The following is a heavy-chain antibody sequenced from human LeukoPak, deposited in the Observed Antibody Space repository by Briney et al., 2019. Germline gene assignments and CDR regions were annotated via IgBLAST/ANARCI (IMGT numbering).Heavy chain of an antibody. CDR3: TARSLTTVTTFDY. V-gene: IGHV3-15*01. J-gene: IGHJ4*02. D-gene: IGHD4-17*01. Sequence: PGGSLRLSCAASGFTFSDYAMGWVRQAPGKGLEWVGRIKSKTDGGTTDYAAPVKGRFTISRDDSKNTLYLQMNSLKTEDTAVYYCTARSLTTVTTFDYWGQGTLVTVSS. CDR1: GFTFSDYA. CDR2: IKSKTDGGTT.